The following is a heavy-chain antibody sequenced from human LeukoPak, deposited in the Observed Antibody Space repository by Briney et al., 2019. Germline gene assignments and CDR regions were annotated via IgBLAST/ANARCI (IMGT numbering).Heavy chain of an antibody. CDR2: IRYDGSNK. Sequence: GGSLRLSCAASGFTFSSYAMSWVRQAPGKGLEWVAFIRYDGSNKYYADSVKGRFTISRDNSKNTLYLQMNSLRAEDTAVYYCAKDGRYYYDSSGYYYFDYWGQGTLVTVSS. J-gene: IGHJ4*02. D-gene: IGHD3-22*01. CDR1: GFTFSSYA. CDR3: AKDGRYYYDSSGYYYFDY. V-gene: IGHV3-30*02.